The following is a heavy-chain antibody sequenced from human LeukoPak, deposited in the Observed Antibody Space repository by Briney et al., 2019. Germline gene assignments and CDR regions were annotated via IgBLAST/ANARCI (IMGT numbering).Heavy chain of an antibody. CDR1: GFTFSSYE. CDR2: ISSSSSYI. Sequence: PGGSLRLSCAASGFTFSSYEMNWVRQAPGKGLEWVSSISSSSSYIYYADSAKGRFTISRDNSKNTLYLQMNSLRAEDTAVYYCAKEEYCLVAGSVCGSSYYYGSGSFDYWGQGTLVTVSS. D-gene: IGHD3-10*01. J-gene: IGHJ4*02. V-gene: IGHV3-21*01. CDR3: AKEEYCLVAGSVCGSSYYYGSGSFDY.